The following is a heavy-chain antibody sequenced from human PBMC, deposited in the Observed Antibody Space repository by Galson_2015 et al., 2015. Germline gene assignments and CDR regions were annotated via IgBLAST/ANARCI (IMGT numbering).Heavy chain of an antibody. J-gene: IGHJ3*01. V-gene: IGHV3-7*01. CDR1: GLTFGKHW. Sequence: SLRIGCEASGLTFGKHWKSWVRQAPGRGLEWAANIREDGSEGYHEEHVKGRFMLCRDNAKNALFLQMNSLRGDDPAIYYCARDDPGFGAYRFWGQGAMVTVSS. CDR3: ARDDPGFGAYRF. D-gene: IGHD3-10*01. CDR2: IREDGSEG.